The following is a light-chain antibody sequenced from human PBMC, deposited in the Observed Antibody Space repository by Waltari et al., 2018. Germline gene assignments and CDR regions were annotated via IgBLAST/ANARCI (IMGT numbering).Light chain of an antibody. V-gene: IGKV3-15*01. CDR1: QSISSN. CDR2: GAS. J-gene: IGKJ1*01. Sequence: EIVMTQSPATLSVSTGERATLSCRASQSISSNLAWYQQKPGQAPRLLIYGASTRATGIPARFSGSGSGTEFTLSISSLQSEDSAVYYCHQYNNWPPWTFGQGTKVEIK. CDR3: HQYNNWPPWT.